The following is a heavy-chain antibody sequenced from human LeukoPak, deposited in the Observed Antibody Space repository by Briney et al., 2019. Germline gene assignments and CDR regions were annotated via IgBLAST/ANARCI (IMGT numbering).Heavy chain of an antibody. Sequence: ASVKVSCKASGYTFTYRYLHWVRQAPGQALEWMGWITLFNDNTKYAQKFQDRVTISRDRSMNTAYMELSSLRSEDTAVYYCARLIYSSSSRYYFDYWGQGTLVTVSS. V-gene: IGHV1-45*01. D-gene: IGHD6-6*01. CDR2: ITLFNDNT. CDR3: ARLIYSSSSRYYFDY. J-gene: IGHJ4*02. CDR1: GYTFTYRY.